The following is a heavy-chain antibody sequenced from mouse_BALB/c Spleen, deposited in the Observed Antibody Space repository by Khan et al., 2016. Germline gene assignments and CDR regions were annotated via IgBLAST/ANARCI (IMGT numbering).Heavy chain of an antibody. V-gene: IGHV5-6-5*01. CDR3: AREDYGNYGDYFDY. CDR1: GFTFSNYA. CDR2: ISSGGST. J-gene: IGHJ2*01. Sequence: EVELVESGGGLVKPGGSLKLSCAASGFTFSNYAMSWVRQTPEKSLEWVASISSGGSTYYPDRLKGRFTISSDNAWNILNLQMISLRSEDTDIDYCAREDYGNYGDYFDYWGQGTTLTVSS. D-gene: IGHD2-1*01.